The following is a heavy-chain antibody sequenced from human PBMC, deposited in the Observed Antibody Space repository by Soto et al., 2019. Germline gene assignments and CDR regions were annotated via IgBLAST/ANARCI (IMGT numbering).Heavy chain of an antibody. V-gene: IGHV4-4*02. D-gene: IGHD6-19*01. Sequence: QVQLQESGPGLVNPSGTLSLTCPVSGGSISSENWWSWVRQPPGKGLEWIGEIYHRGGTNYNPSLKSRVTISVDKSKNQFSLKLSSVTAADTAFYYCAARRGYSSAWFDYWGQGTLVTVSS. CDR3: AARRGYSSAWFDY. J-gene: IGHJ4*02. CDR2: IYHRGGT. CDR1: GGSISSENW.